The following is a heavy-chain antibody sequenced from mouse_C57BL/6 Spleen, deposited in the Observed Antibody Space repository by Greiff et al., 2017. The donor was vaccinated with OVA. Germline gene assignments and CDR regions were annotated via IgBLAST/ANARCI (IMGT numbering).Heavy chain of an antibody. V-gene: IGHV1-69*01. CDR3: ARYEGRYFDV. D-gene: IGHD2-12*01. CDR2: IDPSDSYT. J-gene: IGHJ1*03. CDR1: GYTFTSYW. Sequence: QVQLKQPGAELVMPGASVKLSCKASGYTFTSYWMHWVKQRPGQGLEWIGEIDPSDSYTNYNQKFKGKSTLTVDKSSSTAYMQLSSLTSEDSAVYYCARYEGRYFDVWGTGTTVTVSS.